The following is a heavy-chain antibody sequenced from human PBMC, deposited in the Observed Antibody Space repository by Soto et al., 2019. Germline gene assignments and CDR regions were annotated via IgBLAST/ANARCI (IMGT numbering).Heavy chain of an antibody. J-gene: IGHJ4*02. V-gene: IGHV3-21*01. CDR3: ARDLKPSTAVTLVVDC. Sequence: EVQLLESGGELVQPGGSLRLSCAASGFTFASYAMSWVRQAPGKGLEWVSSVSSSSTYIYYADSVKGRFTISRDNAKNSLYLQMNSLRAEDTAVYYCARDLKPSTAVTLVVDCWGQGTLVTVSS. CDR1: GFTFASYA. D-gene: IGHD4-4*01. CDR2: VSSSSTYI.